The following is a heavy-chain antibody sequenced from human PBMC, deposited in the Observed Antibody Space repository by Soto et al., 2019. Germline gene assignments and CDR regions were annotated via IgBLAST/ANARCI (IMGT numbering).Heavy chain of an antibody. V-gene: IGHV4-4*02. CDR1: GGSVSVYNW. J-gene: IGHJ3*02. CDR3: ARAWGLPDDVFDI. CDR2: VYHGGST. D-gene: IGHD3-16*01. Sequence: QVQLQESGPGLVKPSGTLSLTCAVSGGSVSVYNWWTWIRQPPGKGLEWIGEVYHGGSTKYNPSLTSRGTLSVDRSQNQFFLNLNSVTAADTAVYYCARAWGLPDDVFDIWGQGTLVVVSS.